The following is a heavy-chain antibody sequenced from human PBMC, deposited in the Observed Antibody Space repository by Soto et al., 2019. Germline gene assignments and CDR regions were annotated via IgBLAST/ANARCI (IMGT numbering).Heavy chain of an antibody. J-gene: IGHJ5*02. V-gene: IGHV1-2*02. CDR2: INPNSGGT. Sequence: ASVKVSCKASGYTFTGYYIHWVRQAPVQGLEWMGWINPNSGGTNYAQKFQGRVTMTRDTSISTAYMELSRLRSDDTAVYYCARALAYYYDRSGYRYWFDPWGQGTLVNVSS. CDR3: ARALAYYYDRSGYRYWFDP. D-gene: IGHD3-22*01. CDR1: GYTFTGYY.